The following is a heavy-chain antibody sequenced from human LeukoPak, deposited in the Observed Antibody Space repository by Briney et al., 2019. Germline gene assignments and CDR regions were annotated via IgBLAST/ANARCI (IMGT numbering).Heavy chain of an antibody. CDR2: LSYSGST. CDR1: GGSVSNDNSY. J-gene: IGHJ4*02. V-gene: IGHV4-39*01. CDR3: ARYWGPYDNSGAYFDY. Sequence: SETLSLTCTVSGGSVSNDNSYWGWIRQSPGKGLEWIGSLSYSGSTYYNPSFKSRVTMSVDTSKNQFSLKLSSVTAADTAMYYCARYWGPYDNSGAYFDYWGQGTLVTVSS. D-gene: IGHD3-22*01.